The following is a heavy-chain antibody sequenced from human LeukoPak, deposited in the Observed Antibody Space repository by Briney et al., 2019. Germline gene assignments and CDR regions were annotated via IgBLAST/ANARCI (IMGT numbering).Heavy chain of an antibody. V-gene: IGHV3-30-3*01. CDR1: GFTFSSYA. J-gene: IGHJ4*02. Sequence: GRSLRLSCAASGFTFSSYAMHWVRQAPGKGLEWVAVISYDGSNKYYADSVKGRFTISRDNSKNTLYLQMNSLRAEDTAVYYCAKVGRSYWSPYFDYWGQGTLVTVSS. CDR3: AKVGRSYWSPYFDY. CDR2: ISYDGSNK. D-gene: IGHD1-26*01.